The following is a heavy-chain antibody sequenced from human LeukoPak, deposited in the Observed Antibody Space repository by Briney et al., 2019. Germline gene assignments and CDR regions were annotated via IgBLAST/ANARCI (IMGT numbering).Heavy chain of an antibody. CDR2: ISGSGGST. J-gene: IGHJ4*02. V-gene: IGHV3-23*01. Sequence: GGSLRLSCAASGFTFSSYAMSWVRQAPGKGLEWVSAISGSGGSTYYADSVKGRFTISRDNSKNTLYLQMNSLRAEDTAVYYCAKSQYYYDSSGYVPYFDYRGQGTLVTVSS. CDR1: GFTFSSYA. D-gene: IGHD3-22*01. CDR3: AKSQYYYDSSGYVPYFDY.